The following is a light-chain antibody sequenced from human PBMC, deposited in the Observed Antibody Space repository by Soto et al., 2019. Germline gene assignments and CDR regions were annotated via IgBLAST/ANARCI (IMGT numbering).Light chain of an antibody. V-gene: IGKV3D-15*01. CDR2: GAS. Sequence: EIVMTQSPVTLSASPGERVTLSCRASQSVNINLAWYQQRPGQAPRVLIYGASNRASGIPYRFSGSGSGTRFTLNISSLEHYDLALYSCQQYKDWPPLTFGGGTRVEIK. CDR1: QSVNIN. J-gene: IGKJ4*02. CDR3: QQYKDWPPLT.